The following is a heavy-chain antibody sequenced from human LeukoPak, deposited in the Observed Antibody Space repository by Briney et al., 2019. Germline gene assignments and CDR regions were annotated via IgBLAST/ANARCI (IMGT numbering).Heavy chain of an antibody. V-gene: IGHV4-31*03. Sequence: SETLSLTCTVSGGSISSSSYYWGWLRQPPGKGLEWIGYIYYSGDTYYNPSLKSRLTMSVDTSKSQFSLMLRSLTAADTAVYYCAREGAAAGTPRAFDLWGQGTMATSSS. CDR3: AREGAAAGTPRAFDL. J-gene: IGHJ3*01. D-gene: IGHD6-25*01. CDR1: GGSISSSSYY. CDR2: IYYSGDT.